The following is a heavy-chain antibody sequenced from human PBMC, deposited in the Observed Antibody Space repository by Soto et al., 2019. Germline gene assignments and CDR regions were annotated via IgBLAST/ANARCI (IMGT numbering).Heavy chain of an antibody. CDR3: ARDRVITFGGVMELNWFDP. Sequence: EVQLVESGGGLVQPGGSLRLSCAASGFTFSSYSMNWVRQAPGKGVEWVSYISSSSSTIYYADSVKGRFTISRDNAKNSLYLQMNSLRAEDTAVYYCARDRVITFGGVMELNWFDPWGQGTLVTVSS. D-gene: IGHD3-16*01. CDR1: GFTFSSYS. V-gene: IGHV3-48*01. CDR2: ISSSSSTI. J-gene: IGHJ5*02.